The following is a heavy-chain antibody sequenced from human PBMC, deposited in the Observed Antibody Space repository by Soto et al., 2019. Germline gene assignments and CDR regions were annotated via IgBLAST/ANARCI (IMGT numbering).Heavy chain of an antibody. J-gene: IGHJ4*02. CDR2: ISGSLSGSGGST. CDR3: AKFGGTSHPPIPVDY. Sequence: PGGSLRLACAASGFTFSSYAMSWVRQAPGKGLEWVSAISGSLSGSGGSTYYANSVRGRFSISRDNSKNTLYLQMNSLRAEDTAVYYCAKFGGTSHPPIPVDYWGQGALVTVSS. CDR1: GFTFSSYA. V-gene: IGHV3-23*01. D-gene: IGHD2-2*02.